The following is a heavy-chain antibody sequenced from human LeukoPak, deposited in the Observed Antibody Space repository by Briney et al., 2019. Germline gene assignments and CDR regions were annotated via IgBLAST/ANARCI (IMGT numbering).Heavy chain of an antibody. Sequence: PGGSLRLSCEDSGFTFRSYEMNWVRQAPGKGLEWIAYLSSSGSAFSYADSVKGRFTIARDNAKNSVYLEMNSLRADDTAVYYCTTAETAYYDILTGYYRADAFDIWGQGTMVTVSS. V-gene: IGHV3-48*03. J-gene: IGHJ3*02. CDR1: GFTFRSYE. CDR3: TTAETAYYDILTGYYRADAFDI. CDR2: LSSSGSAF. D-gene: IGHD3-9*01.